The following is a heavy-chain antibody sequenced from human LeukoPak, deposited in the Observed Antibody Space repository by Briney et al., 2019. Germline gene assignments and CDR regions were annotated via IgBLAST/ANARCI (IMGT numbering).Heavy chain of an antibody. J-gene: IGHJ3*02. V-gene: IGHV3-11*01. CDR1: GFTFSTSA. Sequence: PGGSLRLSCVASGFTFSTSAMSWVRQAPGKGLEWVSYISSSGGTIYYADSVKGRFSISRDNAKNSLYLQMNSLRAEDTAVYYCARGIAVRDAFDIWGQGTMVTVSS. CDR2: ISSSGGTI. CDR3: ARGIAVRDAFDI. D-gene: IGHD6-6*01.